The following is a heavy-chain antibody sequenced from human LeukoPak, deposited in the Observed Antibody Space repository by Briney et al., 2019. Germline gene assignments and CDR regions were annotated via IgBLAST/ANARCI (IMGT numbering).Heavy chain of an antibody. Sequence: GGSLRLSCRTSGFTFGDYALSWFRQAPGKGLEWVGFIRSKVYGGTTEYAASVKGRVIISRDDSESIAYLQMNSLKIEDTAKYYCSRVSTSGSYGRFDALHIWSQGTMVTVSS. V-gene: IGHV3-49*03. CDR3: SRVSTSGSYGRFDALHI. J-gene: IGHJ3*02. CDR1: GFTFGDYA. D-gene: IGHD6-19*01. CDR2: IRSKVYGGTT.